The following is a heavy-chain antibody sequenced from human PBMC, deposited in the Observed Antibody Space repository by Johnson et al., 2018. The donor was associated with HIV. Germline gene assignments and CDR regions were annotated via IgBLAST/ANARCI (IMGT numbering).Heavy chain of an antibody. V-gene: IGHV3-66*02. CDR1: GFTVSSNY. CDR2: IYSGGST. D-gene: IGHD6-6*01. Sequence: MLLVESGGGLVQPGGSLRLSCAASGFTVSSNYMSWVRQAPGKGLEWVSVIYSGGSTYYADSVKGRFPISRDNSKNTLYLQMNSLRAEDTAVYYCAKVYSSSVPAPGIWGQGTMVTVSS. J-gene: IGHJ3*02. CDR3: AKVYSSSVPAPGI.